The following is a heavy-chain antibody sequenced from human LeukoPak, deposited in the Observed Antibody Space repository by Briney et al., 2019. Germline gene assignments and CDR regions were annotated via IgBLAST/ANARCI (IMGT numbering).Heavy chain of an antibody. CDR1: GGSFSGYY. CDR2: IYYSGST. J-gene: IGHJ4*02. V-gene: IGHV4-59*01. CDR3: ARDSPRGNNVGDY. Sequence: SETLSLTCAVYGGSFSGYYWSWIRQPPGKGLEWIGYIYYSGSTYYNPSLRSRVTISVDTSKNQFSLKLSSVTAADTAVYYCARDSPRGNNVGDYWGQGTLVTVSS. D-gene: IGHD3-10*01.